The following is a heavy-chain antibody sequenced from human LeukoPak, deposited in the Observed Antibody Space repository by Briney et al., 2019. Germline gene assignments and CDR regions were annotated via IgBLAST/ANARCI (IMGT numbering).Heavy chain of an antibody. V-gene: IGHV3-23*01. D-gene: IGHD3-10*01. J-gene: IGHJ4*02. CDR3: AKDPYYYGSGSYPGY. CDR1: GFTFSSYA. Sequence: GGSLRLSCAASGFTFSSYAMSWVRQAPGKGLEWVSAISGSGGSTYYADSVKGRFTISRDNSKNTLHLQMNSLRAEDTAVYYCAKDPYYYGSGSYPGYWGQGTLVTVSS. CDR2: ISGSGGST.